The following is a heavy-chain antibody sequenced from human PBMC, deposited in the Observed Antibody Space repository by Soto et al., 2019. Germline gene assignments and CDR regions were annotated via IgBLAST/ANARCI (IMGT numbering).Heavy chain of an antibody. J-gene: IGHJ4*02. Sequence: QVQLQESGPGLVKPSQTLSLTCTVSGGSISSGGYYWSWIRQHPGKGLEWIGYIYYSGSTSYNQSLKRRVTISVTTSKIQFSLKLSSVTAADTGVYYCARDEMVYAILYYWGQGTLVTVSS. CDR3: ARDEMVYAILYY. CDR1: GGSISSGGYY. CDR2: IYYSGST. D-gene: IGHD2-8*01. V-gene: IGHV4-31*03.